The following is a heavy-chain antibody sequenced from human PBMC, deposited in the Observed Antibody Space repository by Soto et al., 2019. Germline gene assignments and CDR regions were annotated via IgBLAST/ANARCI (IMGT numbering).Heavy chain of an antibody. V-gene: IGHV1-46*01. CDR2: INPSVGST. D-gene: IGHD3-22*01. Sequence: ASVKVSCKASGYTFTSYYIHWVRQAPGQGLEWMGIINPSVGSTSYAQKFQGRVTVTRDTATSTVYMELSSLRSEDTAVYYCARGLIYDSSGYYFDYWGQGTLVTVSS. CDR3: ARGLIYDSSGYYFDY. J-gene: IGHJ4*02. CDR1: GYTFTSYY.